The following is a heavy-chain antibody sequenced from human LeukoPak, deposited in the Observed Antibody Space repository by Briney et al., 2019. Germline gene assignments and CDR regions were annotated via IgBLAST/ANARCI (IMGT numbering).Heavy chain of an antibody. CDR3: ASSSGYGGNVD. J-gene: IGHJ4*02. CDR1: GFTVSSNY. V-gene: IGHV3-53*01. Sequence: GGSLRLSCAASGFTVSSNYMSWVRQAPGKGLEWVSVIYSGGTTYYADSVKGRFTISRDNSNNTLYLQMNSLRAADTAVYYCASSSGYGGNVDWGQGTLVTVSS. D-gene: IGHD4-23*01. CDR2: IYSGGTT.